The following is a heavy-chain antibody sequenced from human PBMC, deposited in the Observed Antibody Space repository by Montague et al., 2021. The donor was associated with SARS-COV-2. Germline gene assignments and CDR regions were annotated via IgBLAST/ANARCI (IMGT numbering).Heavy chain of an antibody. CDR3: AKFSGYDFYDAFDI. J-gene: IGHJ3*02. Sequence: QSGAEVKTPGESLKISCKGSGYSFATYWIAWVRQLPGKGLEWMGIIYPADSDTRYSPSFQGQVTISADKSISTAYLQWSSLKASDTAVYYCAKFSGYDFYDAFDIWGQGTMVTVSS. D-gene: IGHD3-3*01. CDR2: IYPADSDT. CDR1: GYSFATYW. V-gene: IGHV5-51*01.